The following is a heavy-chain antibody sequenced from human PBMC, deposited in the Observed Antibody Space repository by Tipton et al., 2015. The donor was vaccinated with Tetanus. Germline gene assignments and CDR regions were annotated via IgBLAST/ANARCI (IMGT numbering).Heavy chain of an antibody. V-gene: IGHV1-2*02. Sequence: QLVQSGAEVKKPGASVKVSCKASGYTFTGYYMYWVRQAPGQGLEWMGWIDPNSGGTMYAQKFQGRVPMTRDTSISTAYMELSRLSSDDTAVYYCARDRGDYIYYGMDVWGPGTTVTVSS. CDR1: GYTFTGYY. CDR3: ARDRGDYIYYGMDV. CDR2: IDPNSGGT. D-gene: IGHD3-22*01. J-gene: IGHJ6*02.